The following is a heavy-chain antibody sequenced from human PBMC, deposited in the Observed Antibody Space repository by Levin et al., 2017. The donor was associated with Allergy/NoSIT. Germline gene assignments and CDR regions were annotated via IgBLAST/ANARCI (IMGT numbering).Heavy chain of an antibody. J-gene: IGHJ4*02. D-gene: IGHD6-13*01. CDR1: GGSISSSSYY. CDR3: ARHVPQFGSSWYGPNRIYFDY. V-gene: IGHV4-39*01. CDR2: IYYSGST. Sequence: PSQTLSLTCTVSGGSISSSSYYWGWIRQPPGKGLEWIGSIYYSGSTYYNPSLKSRVTISVDTSKNQFSLKLSSVTAADTAVYYCARHVPQFGSSWYGPNRIYFDYWGQGTLVTVSS.